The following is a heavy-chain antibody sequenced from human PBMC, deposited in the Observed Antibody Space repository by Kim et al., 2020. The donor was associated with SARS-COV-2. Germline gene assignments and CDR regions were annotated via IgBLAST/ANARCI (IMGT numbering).Heavy chain of an antibody. CDR1: GGSFSAYY. CDR2: INHSGST. V-gene: IGHV4-34*01. CDR3: ASRRDGYNYFLGY. D-gene: IGHD5-12*01. Sequence: SETLSLTCAVYGGSFSAYYWSWIRQPPGKGLEWIGEINHSGSTNYNPSLKSRVTISVDTSKNQFSLKLSSVTAADTAVYYCASRRDGYNYFLGYWGQGTLVTVSS. J-gene: IGHJ4*02.